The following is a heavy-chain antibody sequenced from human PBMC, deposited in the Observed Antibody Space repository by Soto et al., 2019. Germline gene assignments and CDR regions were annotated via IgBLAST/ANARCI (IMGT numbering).Heavy chain of an antibody. CDR2: IYPGDSDT. D-gene: IGHD3-22*01. V-gene: IGHV5-51*01. Sequence: GESLKISCTTSGYSFTNYWIGWVRQMPGKGPEWMGIIYPGDSDTRYSPSFQGQVTISADKSTSTAYLLWSSLKASDTAMYYCASLGYYDRSGYYTPADVWGQGTTVTVSS. CDR1: GYSFTNYW. CDR3: ASLGYYDRSGYYTPADV. J-gene: IGHJ6*02.